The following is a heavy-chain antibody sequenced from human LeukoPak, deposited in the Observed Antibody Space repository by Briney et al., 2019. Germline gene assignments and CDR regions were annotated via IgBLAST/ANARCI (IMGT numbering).Heavy chain of an antibody. CDR1: GLTFSDYT. V-gene: IGHV3-21*06. Sequence: GGSLRLSCAAYGLTFSDYTMNWVRQAPGKGLEWVASISSTSAYIYYPDSLRGRFTISRDNAKNSLYLDISSLRAEDTAVYFCARHAPLQDPRLREHFLGVTPFDYWGRGTLVTVSS. CDR3: ARHAPLQDPRLREHFLGVTPFDY. D-gene: IGHD2-21*02. CDR2: ISSTSAYI. J-gene: IGHJ4*01.